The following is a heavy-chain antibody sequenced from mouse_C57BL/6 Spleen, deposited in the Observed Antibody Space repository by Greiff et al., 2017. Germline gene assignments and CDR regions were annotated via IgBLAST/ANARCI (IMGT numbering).Heavy chain of an antibody. Sequence: ESGPGLVKPSQSLSLTCSVTGYSITSGYYWNWIRQFPGNKLEWMGYISYDGSNNYNPSLKNRISITRDTSKNQFFLKLNSVTTEDTATYYCASDGSSHYAMDYWGQGTSVTVSS. V-gene: IGHV3-6*01. J-gene: IGHJ4*01. CDR3: ASDGSSHYAMDY. CDR1: GYSITSGYY. CDR2: ISYDGSN. D-gene: IGHD1-1*01.